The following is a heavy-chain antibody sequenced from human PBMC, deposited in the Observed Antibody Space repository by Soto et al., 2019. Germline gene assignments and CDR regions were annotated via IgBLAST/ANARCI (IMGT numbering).Heavy chain of an antibody. Sequence: PVGSLRLSCAASGFTFSSYGMHWVRQAPGKGLEWVAVISYDGSNKYYADSVKGRFTISRDNSKNTLYLQMNSLRAEDTAVYYCATLRITIFGVVTSSDYWGQGTLVTVSS. D-gene: IGHD3-3*01. CDR3: ATLRITIFGVVTSSDY. V-gene: IGHV3-30*03. CDR2: ISYDGSNK. J-gene: IGHJ4*02. CDR1: GFTFSSYG.